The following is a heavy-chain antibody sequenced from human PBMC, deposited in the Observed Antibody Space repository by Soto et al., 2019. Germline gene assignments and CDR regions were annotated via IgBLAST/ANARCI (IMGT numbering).Heavy chain of an antibody. CDR1: GFTFDDYA. J-gene: IGHJ6*02. V-gene: IGHV3-NL1*01. CDR3: ARDYYRFNSGYGFSMDV. Sequence: PGGSLRLSCAASGFTFDDYAMHWVRQAPGKGLEWVSVIYSGGSTYYADSVKGRFTISRDNSKNTLYLQMNSLRAEDTAVYYCARDYYRFNSGYGFSMDVWGQGTTVTVSS. D-gene: IGHD5-12*01. CDR2: IYSGGST.